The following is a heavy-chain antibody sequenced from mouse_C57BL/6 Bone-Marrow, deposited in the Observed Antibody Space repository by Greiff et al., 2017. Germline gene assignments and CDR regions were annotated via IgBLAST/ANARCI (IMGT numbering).Heavy chain of an antibody. CDR3: ARGRNGYDV. D-gene: IGHD2-2*01. J-gene: IGHJ2*01. Sequence: EVKLVESGGGLVKPGGSLKLSCAASGFTFSSYAMSWVRQTPEKRLEWVATISDGGSYTYYPDNVKGRFTISRDNAKNNLYLQMSHLKSEDTAMYYCARGRNGYDVWGQGTTLTVSS. CDR2: ISDGGSYT. CDR1: GFTFSSYA. V-gene: IGHV5-4*03.